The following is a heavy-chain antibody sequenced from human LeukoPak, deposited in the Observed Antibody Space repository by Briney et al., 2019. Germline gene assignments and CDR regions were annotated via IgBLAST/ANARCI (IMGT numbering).Heavy chain of an antibody. CDR2: IYHNGRT. D-gene: IGHD4-17*01. Sequence: SETLSLTCTVSGGSISNSLHYWGWIRQPPGKGLEWIGGIYHNGRTYYNPSLKSRVTISVDTSRNLFSLNLKSVTAADTAVYYCARGTITTVTDSWGPGTLVTVSS. CDR1: GGSISNSLHY. J-gene: IGHJ4*02. CDR3: ARGTITTVTDS. V-gene: IGHV4-39*07.